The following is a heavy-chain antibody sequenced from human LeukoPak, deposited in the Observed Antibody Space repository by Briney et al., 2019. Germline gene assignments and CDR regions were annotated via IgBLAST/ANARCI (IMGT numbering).Heavy chain of an antibody. CDR1: GGSFGGYY. J-gene: IGHJ5*02. Sequence: SETLSLTCAVYGGSFGGYYWSWIRQPPGKGLEWIGEINHSGSTNYNPSLKSRVTISVDTSKNQFSLKLSSVTAADTAVYYCARKYCSSTSCYTGWFDPWGQGTLVTVSS. CDR2: INHSGST. D-gene: IGHD2-2*02. CDR3: ARKYCSSTSCYTGWFDP. V-gene: IGHV4-34*01.